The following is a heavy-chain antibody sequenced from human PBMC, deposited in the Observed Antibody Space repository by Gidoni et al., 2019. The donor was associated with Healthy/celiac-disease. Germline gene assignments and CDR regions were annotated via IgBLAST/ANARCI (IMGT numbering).Heavy chain of an antibody. CDR3: ARDRAYCGGDCYSQDAFDI. Sequence: EVQLVESGGGLVQPGWFLRLSCAASGFTFSSYSMNWVRQATGKGLEGVSYISSSSSTIYDADSVKGRFTISRDNAKNSLYLQMNSLRAEDTAVYYCARDRAYCGGDCYSQDAFDIWGQGTMVTVSS. CDR2: ISSSSSTI. D-gene: IGHD2-21*02. J-gene: IGHJ3*02. V-gene: IGHV3-48*01. CDR1: GFTFSSYS.